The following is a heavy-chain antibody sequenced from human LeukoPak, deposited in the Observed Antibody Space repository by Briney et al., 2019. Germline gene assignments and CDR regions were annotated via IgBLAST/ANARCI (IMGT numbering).Heavy chain of an antibody. V-gene: IGHV3-23*01. CDR3: AKDSKGGNLNWFDP. J-gene: IGHJ5*02. Sequence: GGSLRLSCTTSGFTFGDYVMSWVRQAPGKGLEWVSAISGSGGSTYYADSVKGRFTISRDNSKNTLYLQMNSLRAEDTAVYYCAKDSKGGNLNWFDPWGQGTLVTVSS. D-gene: IGHD4-23*01. CDR1: GFTFGDYV. CDR2: ISGSGGST.